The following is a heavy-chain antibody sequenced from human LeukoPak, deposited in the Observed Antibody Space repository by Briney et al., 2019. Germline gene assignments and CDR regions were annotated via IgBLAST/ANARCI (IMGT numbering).Heavy chain of an antibody. CDR1: GFTFSTYW. CDR3: ARDWVYKIDY. J-gene: IGHJ4*02. V-gene: IGHV3-74*01. Sequence: GGSLRLSCAASGFTFSTYWMHWVRQAPGKGLVWVSRVNGDGSSTNYADSVKGRFTISRDNAKNTLYLQMNSLRAEDTAVYYCARDWVYKIDYWGRGTLVTVSS. D-gene: IGHD5-24*01. CDR2: VNGDGSST.